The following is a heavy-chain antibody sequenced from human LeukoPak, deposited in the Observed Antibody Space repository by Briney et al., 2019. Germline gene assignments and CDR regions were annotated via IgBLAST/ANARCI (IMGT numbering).Heavy chain of an antibody. CDR2: IKQDGSEK. CDR1: GFTFRSYW. D-gene: IGHD3-3*01. CDR3: ARDGLGYDFWSGPRPFDY. J-gene: IGHJ4*02. V-gene: IGHV3-7*01. Sequence: GGSLRLSCAASGFTFRSYWMSWVRQAPGKGLEWVANIKQDGSEKYYVDSVKGRFTISRDNAKNSLYLQMNSLRAEDTAVYYCARDGLGYDFWSGPRPFDYWGQGTLVTVSS.